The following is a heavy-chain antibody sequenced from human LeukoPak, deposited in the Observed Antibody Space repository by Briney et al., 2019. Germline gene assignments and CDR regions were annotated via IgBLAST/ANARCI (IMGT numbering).Heavy chain of an antibody. CDR1: GGSISSYY. D-gene: IGHD3-22*01. CDR2: IYTSGST. J-gene: IGHJ1*01. V-gene: IGHV4-4*07. CDR3: ARTYCYDSSGYGYFQH. Sequence: PSETLSLTCTVSGGSISSYYWSWLRQPAGKGLEWIGRIYTSGSTNYNPSLKSRVTMSVDTSKNQFSLKLSSVTAADTAVYYCARTYCYDSSGYGYFQHWGQGTLVTVSS.